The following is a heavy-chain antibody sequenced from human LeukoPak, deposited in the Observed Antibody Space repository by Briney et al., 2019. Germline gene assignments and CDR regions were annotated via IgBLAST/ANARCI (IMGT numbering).Heavy chain of an antibody. D-gene: IGHD2-15*01. Sequence: GGSLRLSCAASGFTVSSNYMSWVRQAPGKGLGWVSVIYRGGSTYYTDSVTVRFTISRDNSKNTLYLQMNSLRAEDRAVDYCARVTASGGSRHFDYWGQGTLVTVSS. V-gene: IGHV3-66*02. J-gene: IGHJ4*02. CDR3: ARVTASGGSRHFDY. CDR2: IYRGGST. CDR1: GFTVSSNY.